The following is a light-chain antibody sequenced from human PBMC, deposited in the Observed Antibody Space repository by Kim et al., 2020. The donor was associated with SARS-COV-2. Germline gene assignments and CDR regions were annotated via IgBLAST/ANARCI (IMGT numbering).Light chain of an antibody. CDR3: GTWDSSLSAGV. Sequence: QSVLTQPPSVSAAPGQKVTISCSGRNSNIGNNYVSWYQKFPGTAPKLLIYDNSRRPSGIPDRFSGSKSGTSATLGITGLQTGDEADYYCGTWDSSLSAGVFGGGTK. J-gene: IGLJ3*02. CDR1: NSNIGNNY. V-gene: IGLV1-51*01. CDR2: DNS.